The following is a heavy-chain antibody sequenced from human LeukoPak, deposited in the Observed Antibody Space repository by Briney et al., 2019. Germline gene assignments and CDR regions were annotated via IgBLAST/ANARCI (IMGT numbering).Heavy chain of an antibody. CDR2: TNSETAGCAK. CDR1: GFTFSNAC. CDR3: TTVSLDGYNGAFDI. V-gene: IGHV3-15*01. D-gene: IGHD5-24*01. J-gene: IGHJ3*02. Sequence: GGSLSFSCAASGFTFSNACMSWLRQAQGQGLEGVVRTNSETAGCAKDYAATVTVRFTISREDSKNTLYLQINSLKTEDTAVYYWTTVSLDGYNGAFDIWGQGTMVTVSS.